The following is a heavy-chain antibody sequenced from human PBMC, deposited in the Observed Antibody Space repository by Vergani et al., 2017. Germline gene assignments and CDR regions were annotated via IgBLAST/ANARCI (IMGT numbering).Heavy chain of an antibody. J-gene: IGHJ5*02. Sequence: QLQLQESGPGLVKPSETLSLTCTVSGGSISSSSYYWGCIRQPPGKGLEWIRSIYYSGITYYNPSLMRRVTISVDTSKNQFSLKLRSVTAPDTAVYYCAREGGWFDPWGQGTLVTVSS. V-gene: IGHV4-39*07. CDR2: IYYSGIT. CDR1: GGSISSSSYY. CDR3: AREGGWFDP.